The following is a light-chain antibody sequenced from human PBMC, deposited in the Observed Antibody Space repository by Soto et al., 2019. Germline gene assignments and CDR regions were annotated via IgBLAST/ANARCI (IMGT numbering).Light chain of an antibody. J-gene: IGKJ5*01. CDR1: KDIANH. V-gene: IGKV1-33*01. CDR2: DAS. Sequence: DIRMTQSPSSLSAPVGDRVTITCQASKDIANHLNWYQQKPGKAPKLLIYDASNLGTGVPSRFSGSGSGTDFTFTISSLQPEDVATYYCQHYDRLPITFGQGTRLEIK. CDR3: QHYDRLPIT.